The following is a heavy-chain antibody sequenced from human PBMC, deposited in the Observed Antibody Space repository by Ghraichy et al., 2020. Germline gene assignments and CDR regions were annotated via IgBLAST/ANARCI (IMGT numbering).Heavy chain of an antibody. D-gene: IGHD5/OR15-5a*01. CDR1: GFTFSNYA. Sequence: LSLTCAASGFTFSNYAMSWVRQAPGKGLGWVSAVSGSGDSTYYADSVKGRFTISRDNSKNTLYLQINSLRAEDTALYYCAKVLGAVRSTIPEFDYWGQRTLVTVSS. J-gene: IGHJ4*02. CDR2: VSGSGDST. V-gene: IGHV3-23*01. CDR3: AKVLGAVRSTIPEFDY.